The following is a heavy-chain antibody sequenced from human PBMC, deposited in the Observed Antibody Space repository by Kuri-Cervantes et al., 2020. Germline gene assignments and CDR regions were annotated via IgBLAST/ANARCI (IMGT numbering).Heavy chain of an antibody. CDR2: IRYDGTNK. V-gene: IGHV3-30*02. CDR1: GFTFSSYA. Sequence: GGSLRLSCAASGFTFSSYAMHWVRQAPGKGLEWVAFIRYDGTNKYYADSVKGRFTISRDNSKNTLYLQMNSLRTEDTAVYYCAKSRDRYDILTGSADYWGQGTLVTVSS. D-gene: IGHD3-9*01. CDR3: AKSRDRYDILTGSADY. J-gene: IGHJ4*02.